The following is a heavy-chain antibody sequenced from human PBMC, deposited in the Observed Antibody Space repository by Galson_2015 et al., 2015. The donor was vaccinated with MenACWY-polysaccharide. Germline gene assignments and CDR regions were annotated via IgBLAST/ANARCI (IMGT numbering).Heavy chain of an antibody. V-gene: IGHV4-39*01. Sequence: ETLSLTCTVSGGSISSTTYVWAWIRQPPGKGLEWVGSIHYSGSTTYNSSLKSRVTISIDTSKNQFSLKLSSVTAADTAVYYCARPKPVNGWFDPWGQGTLVTVSS. CDR3: ARPKPVNGWFDP. CDR2: IHYSGST. D-gene: IGHD2-8*01. CDR1: GGSISSTTYV. J-gene: IGHJ5*02.